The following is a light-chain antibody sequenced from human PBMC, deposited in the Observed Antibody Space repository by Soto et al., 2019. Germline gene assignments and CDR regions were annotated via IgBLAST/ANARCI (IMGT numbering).Light chain of an antibody. CDR1: QSVSSSY. CDR3: QQYGSSRTWT. CDR2: GAS. J-gene: IGKJ1*01. Sequence: EIVLTQSPGTLSLSPGERATISCRASQSVSSSYLVWYQQKPGQAPRLLIYGASSRATGIPDRFSGSGSGTDFTLTISRLEPEDFAVYYCQQYGSSRTWTFGQGTKVDIK. V-gene: IGKV3-20*01.